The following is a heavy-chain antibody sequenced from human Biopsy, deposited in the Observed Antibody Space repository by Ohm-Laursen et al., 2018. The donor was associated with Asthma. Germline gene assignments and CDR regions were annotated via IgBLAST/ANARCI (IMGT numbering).Heavy chain of an antibody. J-gene: IGHJ4*02. Sequence: SLRLSCAASGFTFSDYYMSWIRQAPGKGLEWVSSISTSGYSTYYADSVKGRFTISRDNAKNSLYLQMNSLRAEDTAVYYCAGDSDGNFYYWGQGTLVTVSS. V-gene: IGHV3-11*04. CDR1: GFTFSDYY. CDR3: AGDSDGNFYY. CDR2: ISTSGYST.